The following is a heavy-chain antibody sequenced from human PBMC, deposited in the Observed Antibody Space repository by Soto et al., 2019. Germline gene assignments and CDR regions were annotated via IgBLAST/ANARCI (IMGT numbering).Heavy chain of an antibody. V-gene: IGHV1-69*01. CDR1: GGTFSSYA. CDR2: IIPIFGTA. CDR3: ATASPTHTGLFF. Sequence: QVQLVQPGAEVKKPGSSVKVSCKASGGTFSSYAISWVRQAPGQGLEWMGGIIPIFGTANYEQKFQGRVTITADESTSTGYMELRSLSSEDTAVYYCATASPTHTGLFFWGQGTLVDVS. D-gene: IGHD2-8*02. J-gene: IGHJ4*02.